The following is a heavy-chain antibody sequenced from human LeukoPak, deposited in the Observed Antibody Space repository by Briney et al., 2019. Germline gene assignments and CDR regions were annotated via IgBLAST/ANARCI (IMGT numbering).Heavy chain of an antibody. CDR3: ARGGGLNYYDSSGYYSPFDY. D-gene: IGHD3-22*01. V-gene: IGHV1-69*01. CDR2: IIPIFGTA. CDR1: GGTFSSYA. Sequence: SVNVSCKASGGTFSSYAISWVRQAPGQGLEWMGGIIPIFGTANYAQKFQGRVTITADESTSTAYMELSSLRSEDTAVYYCARGGGLNYYDSSGYYSPFDYWGQGTLVTVSS. J-gene: IGHJ4*02.